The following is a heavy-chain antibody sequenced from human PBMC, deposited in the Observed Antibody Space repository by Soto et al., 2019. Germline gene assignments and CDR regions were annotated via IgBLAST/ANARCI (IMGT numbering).Heavy chain of an antibody. CDR2: INPNSGGA. J-gene: IGHJ3*02. Sequence: ASVKVSCKASGYTFTGYYTHWVRQAPGQGLEWMGWINPNSGGAKYAQKFQGRVTMTRDTSISTDYMELNRLRFDDTAVYYCAKNILVPIQDAFDIWGQGTRVTFSS. CDR1: GYTFTGYY. CDR3: AKNILVPIQDAFDI. D-gene: IGHD2-2*02. V-gene: IGHV1-2*02.